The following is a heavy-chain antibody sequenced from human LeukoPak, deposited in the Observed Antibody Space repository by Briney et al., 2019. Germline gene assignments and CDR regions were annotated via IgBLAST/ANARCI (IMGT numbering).Heavy chain of an antibody. Sequence: ASVKVSCKASGYTFTSYYMHWVRQAPGQGLEWMGIINPSGGSTSYAQKFQGRVTMTRDMSTSTVYMELSSLRSEDTAVYYCARDPGDWYFDLWGRGTLVTVSS. CDR2: INPSGGST. V-gene: IGHV1-46*01. CDR1: GYTFTSYY. CDR3: ARDPGDWYFDL. J-gene: IGHJ2*01. D-gene: IGHD3-10*01.